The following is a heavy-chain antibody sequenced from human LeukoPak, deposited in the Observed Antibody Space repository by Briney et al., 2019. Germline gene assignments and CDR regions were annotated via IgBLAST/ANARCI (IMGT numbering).Heavy chain of an antibody. Sequence: SETLSLTCTVSGGSISSSSYYWGRIRQPPGKGLEWIGSIYYSGSTYYNPSLKSRVTISVDTSKNQFSLKLSSVTAADTAVYYCARCIVVVPAARGRGVNWFDPWGQGTLVTVSS. J-gene: IGHJ5*02. V-gene: IGHV4-39*07. CDR2: IYYSGST. CDR3: ARCIVVVPAARGRGVNWFDP. CDR1: GGSISSSSYY. D-gene: IGHD2-2*01.